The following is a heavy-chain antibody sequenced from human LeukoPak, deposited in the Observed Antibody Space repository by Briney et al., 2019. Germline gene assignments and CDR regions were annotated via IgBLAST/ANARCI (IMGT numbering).Heavy chain of an antibody. CDR3: ASGGLYYDFWSGRVLDY. CDR2: ISSNSSTI. Sequence: GGSLRLSCAASGFTFSSYSMNWVRHAPGKAREWVSYISSNSSTIYYADSVKGRFTISRDNAKNSLYLQMNSLRAEDTAVYYCASGGLYYDFWSGRVLDYWGQGTLVTVSS. V-gene: IGHV3-48*01. J-gene: IGHJ4*02. D-gene: IGHD3-3*01. CDR1: GFTFSSYS.